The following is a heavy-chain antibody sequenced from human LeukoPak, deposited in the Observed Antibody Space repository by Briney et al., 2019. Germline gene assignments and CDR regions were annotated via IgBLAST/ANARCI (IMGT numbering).Heavy chain of an antibody. CDR2: INPNSGGT. Sequence: ASVKVSCKASGYTFTGYYMHWVRQAPGQGLEWMGWINPNSGGTNYAQKFQGRVTMTRDKSISTAYMELSRLRSDDTAVYYCARDSADYDFWSGPDYWGQGTLVTVSS. CDR1: GYTFTGYY. V-gene: IGHV1-2*02. CDR3: ARDSADYDFWSGPDY. D-gene: IGHD3-3*01. J-gene: IGHJ4*02.